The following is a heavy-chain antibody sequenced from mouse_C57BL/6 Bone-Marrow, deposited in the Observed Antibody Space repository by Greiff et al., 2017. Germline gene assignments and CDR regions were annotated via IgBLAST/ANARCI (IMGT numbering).Heavy chain of an antibody. CDR3: SRRGVYYGNYGWYFDV. D-gene: IGHD2-1*01. J-gene: IGHJ1*03. V-gene: IGHV1-59*01. Sequence: QVQLQQPGAELVRPGTSVKLSCKASGYTFTSYWMHWVKQRPGQGLEWIGVIDPSASCTNYNQKFKGKATLTVDTSSSTAYMQLSSLTSEDSAVXYCSRRGVYYGNYGWYFDVWGTGTTVTVSS. CDR1: GYTFTSYW. CDR2: IDPSASCT.